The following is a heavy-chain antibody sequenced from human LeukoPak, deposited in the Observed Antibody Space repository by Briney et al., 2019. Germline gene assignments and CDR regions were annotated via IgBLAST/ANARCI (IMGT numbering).Heavy chain of an antibody. V-gene: IGHV3-13*04. CDR2: IGTAGNT. CDR3: ARGMVRGVIGYAFDI. Sequence: PGGSLRLSCAASGFSFSSYDMHWVRQATGKGLEWASTIGTAGNTYYPGSVKGRFTISRENAKNSLHLQMNSLRAGDTAVYYCARGMVRGVIGYAFDIWGQGTMVTVSS. CDR1: GFSFSSYD. J-gene: IGHJ3*02. D-gene: IGHD3-10*01.